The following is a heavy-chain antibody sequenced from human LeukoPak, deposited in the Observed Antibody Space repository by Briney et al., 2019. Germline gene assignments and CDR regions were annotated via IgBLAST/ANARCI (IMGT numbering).Heavy chain of an antibody. D-gene: IGHD4-23*01. CDR2: ISSNGGST. J-gene: IGHJ3*02. CDR1: GFTFSSYA. Sequence: PGGSLRLSCAASGFTFSSYAMHWVRQAPGKGLEYVSAISSNGGSTYYANSVKGRFTISRDNSKNTLYLQMGSLRAEDMAVYYCARVPRGGNSEAHDAFDIWGQGTMVTVSS. V-gene: IGHV3-64*01. CDR3: ARVPRGGNSEAHDAFDI.